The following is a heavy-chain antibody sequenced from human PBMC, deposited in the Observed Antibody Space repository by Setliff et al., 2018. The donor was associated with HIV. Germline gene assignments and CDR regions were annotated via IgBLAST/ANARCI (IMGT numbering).Heavy chain of an antibody. CDR1: GASISSTSYY. Sequence: NPSETLSLTCAVSGASISSTSYYWGWIRQPPGKGLEWIGSVYYTWNTYYNPSLKSRVTVSVDTSKNQFSLKLSSVTAADTAVYYCARHSIAVVIGVPERDDAFDIWGHGTMVTVSS. D-gene: IGHD2-21*01. V-gene: IGHV4-39*01. CDR3: ARHSIAVVIGVPERDDAFDI. CDR2: VYYTWNT. J-gene: IGHJ3*02.